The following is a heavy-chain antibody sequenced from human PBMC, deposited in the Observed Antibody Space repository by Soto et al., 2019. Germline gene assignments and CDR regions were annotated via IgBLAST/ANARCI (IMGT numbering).Heavy chain of an antibody. Sequence: PGGSLRPSCAASGFTFSNYNMNWVRQAPGKGLEWISYISGSSSTIYYADSVKDRFTISRDNAKNSLYLQMNSLRDEDTAVYYCATEATLAYWGLGTLVTVSS. CDR2: ISGSSSTI. CDR1: GFTFSNYN. D-gene: IGHD1-26*01. V-gene: IGHV3-48*02. CDR3: ATEATLAY. J-gene: IGHJ4*02.